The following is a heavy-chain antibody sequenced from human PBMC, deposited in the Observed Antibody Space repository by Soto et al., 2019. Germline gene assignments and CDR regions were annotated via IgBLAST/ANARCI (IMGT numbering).Heavy chain of an antibody. CDR2: IYYSGST. V-gene: IGHV4-30-4*01. CDR3: ARDGRGIQLWLYGMDV. J-gene: IGHJ6*02. Sequence: QVQLQESGPGLVKPSQTLSLTCTVSGGSISSGDYYWSWIRQPPGKGLEWIGYIYYSGSTYYNPSLKSRVTISVDTSKNQFSLKLSSVTAADTAVYYCARDGRGIQLWLYGMDVWGQGTTVTVSS. CDR1: GGSISSGDYY. D-gene: IGHD5-18*01.